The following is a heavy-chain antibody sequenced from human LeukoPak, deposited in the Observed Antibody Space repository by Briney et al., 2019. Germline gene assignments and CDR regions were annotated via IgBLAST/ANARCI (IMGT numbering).Heavy chain of an antibody. CDR2: IYHSGST. D-gene: IGHD6-6*01. V-gene: IGHV4-38-2*01. J-gene: IGHJ4*02. Sequence: SETLSLTCAVSGYSISSGYYWGWIRQPPGKGLEWIGSIYHSGSTYYNPSHKSRVTISVDTSKNQFSLKLSSVTAADTAVYYCARHGPYSSSSRFDYWAREPWSPSPQ. CDR3: ARHGPYSSSSRFDY. CDR1: GYSISSGYY.